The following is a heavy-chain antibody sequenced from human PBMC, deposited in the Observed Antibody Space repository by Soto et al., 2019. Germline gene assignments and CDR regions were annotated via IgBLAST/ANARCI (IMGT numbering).Heavy chain of an antibody. CDR3: AKVAVAGTPHFDY. CDR2: ISGSGGST. CDR1: GFAFSSYA. Sequence: GASLRHSCAASGFAFSSYALSWVRQAPGKGLEWVSAISGSGGSTYYADSVKGTFTISRDNSKNTLSLKMKSLRDEETAVYYSAKVAVAGTPHFDYCGQGT. V-gene: IGHV3-23*01. D-gene: IGHD6-19*01. J-gene: IGHJ4*02.